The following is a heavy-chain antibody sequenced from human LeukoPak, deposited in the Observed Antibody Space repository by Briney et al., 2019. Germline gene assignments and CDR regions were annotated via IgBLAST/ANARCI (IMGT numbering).Heavy chain of an antibody. Sequence: GGSLRLSCVASKFTFSSYAMSWLRQAPGQGLEWVSTLTDSGRSPFYADSVRGRFTISRDNSNNTLYLHLGSLTADDTAFYYCAKHRGPYGAYPFDQWGPGTLVTVSS. V-gene: IGHV3-23*01. CDR1: KFTFSSYA. CDR3: AKHRGPYGAYPFDQ. J-gene: IGHJ4*01. D-gene: IGHD4-17*01. CDR2: LTDSGRSP.